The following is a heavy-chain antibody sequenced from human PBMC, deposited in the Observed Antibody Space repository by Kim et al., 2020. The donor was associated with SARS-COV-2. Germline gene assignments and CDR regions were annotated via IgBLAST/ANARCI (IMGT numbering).Heavy chain of an antibody. J-gene: IGHJ3*02. CDR2: IIPIFGTA. CDR1: GGTFSSYA. Sequence: SVKVSCKASGGTFSSYAISWVRQAPGQGLEWMGGIIPIFGTANYAQKFQGRVTITADESTSTAYMELSSLRSEDTAVYYCARGVRADSSSWEDAFDIWGQGTMVTVSS. D-gene: IGHD6-13*01. V-gene: IGHV1-69*13. CDR3: ARGVRADSSSWEDAFDI.